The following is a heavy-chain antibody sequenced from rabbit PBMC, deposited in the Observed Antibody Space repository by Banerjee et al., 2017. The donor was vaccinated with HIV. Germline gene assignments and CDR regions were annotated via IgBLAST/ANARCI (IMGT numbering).Heavy chain of an antibody. V-gene: IGHV1S40*01. CDR2: IYTGSGST. Sequence: QSLEESGGDLVKPGASLTLTCKASGFSFSSSYYMCWVRQAPGKGLEWIGCIYTGSGSTYYASWVNGRFTISKTSSTTVTLQMTSLTDADTATYFCARRMIVAGAIYFNLWGPGTLVTVS. CDR1: GFSFSSSYY. D-gene: IGHD4-1*01. J-gene: IGHJ4*01. CDR3: ARRMIVAGAIYFNL.